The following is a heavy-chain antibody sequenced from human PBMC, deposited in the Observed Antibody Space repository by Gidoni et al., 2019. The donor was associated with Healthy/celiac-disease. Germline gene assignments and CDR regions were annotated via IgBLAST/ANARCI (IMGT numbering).Heavy chain of an antibody. CDR1: GFTFSSYS. CDR2: IGTSSSTI. CDR3: ARATSYSSGWSGY. V-gene: IGHV3-48*02. D-gene: IGHD6-19*01. Sequence: VQLVESGGGLVQPGGSLRLSCAASGFTFSSYSMNWVRQAPGKGLEWVSYIGTSSSTIYYADSVKGRFTISRDNAKNSLYLQMNSLRDEDTAVYYFARATSYSSGWSGYWGQGTLVTVSS. J-gene: IGHJ4*02.